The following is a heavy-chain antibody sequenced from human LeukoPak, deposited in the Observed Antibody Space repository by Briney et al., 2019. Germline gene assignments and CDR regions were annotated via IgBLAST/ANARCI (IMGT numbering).Heavy chain of an antibody. CDR2: INPNSGGT. V-gene: IGHV1-2*02. CDR1: GYTFTGYY. CDR3: ARDCVGYYDSRGYYYFQH. Sequence: ASVKVSCKASGYTFTGYYMHWVRQAPGQGLEWMGWINPNSGGTNYAQKFQGRVTMTRDTSISTAYMELSRLRSDDTAVYYCARDCVGYYDSRGYYYFQHWGHSPLVNVTS. D-gene: IGHD3-22*01. J-gene: IGHJ1*01.